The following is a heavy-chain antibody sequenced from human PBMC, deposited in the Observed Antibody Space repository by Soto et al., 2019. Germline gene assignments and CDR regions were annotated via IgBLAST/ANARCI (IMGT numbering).Heavy chain of an antibody. CDR3: ARDYEGDYFGD. Sequence: WGSLRLSCAASGFTFSSYAMHWVRQAPGKGLESVAVISYDGSNKYDADSVKGRFTISRDNCKDTLYLQMNSLRAEDTAVYYCARDYEGDYFGDWGEGILVTV. D-gene: IGHD3-16*01. J-gene: IGHJ4*02. CDR2: ISYDGSNK. V-gene: IGHV3-30-3*01. CDR1: GFTFSSYA.